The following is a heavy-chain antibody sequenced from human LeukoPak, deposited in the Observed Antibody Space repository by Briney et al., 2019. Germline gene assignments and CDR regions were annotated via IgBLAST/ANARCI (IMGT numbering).Heavy chain of an antibody. CDR1: GYTFTGYY. V-gene: IGHV1-2*02. D-gene: IGHD3-3*01. Sequence: GASVKVSCKASGYTFTGYYMHWVRQAPGQGLEWMGWINPNSGGTNYAQKFQGRVTMTTDMSTSSVYMELSSLRSEDTAVYYCARNGISIFGVVYPYFFDYWGQGTLVTVSS. CDR3: ARNGISIFGVVYPYFFDY. J-gene: IGHJ4*02. CDR2: INPNSGGT.